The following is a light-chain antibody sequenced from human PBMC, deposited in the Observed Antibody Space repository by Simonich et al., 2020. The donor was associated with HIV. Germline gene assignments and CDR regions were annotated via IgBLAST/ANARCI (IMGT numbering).Light chain of an antibody. J-gene: IGKJ1*01. CDR1: QSISSW. CDR3: QQYNSYSTWT. V-gene: IGKV1-5*03. CDR2: KAS. Sequence: DIQMTQSPSTLSASVGDRVTITCRASQSISSWLAWYQQKPGKALKLLIYKASSLESGVPSRFSGSGSGTEFTLTISSLQPDDFATYYCQQYNSYSTWTFGQGTKVEIK.